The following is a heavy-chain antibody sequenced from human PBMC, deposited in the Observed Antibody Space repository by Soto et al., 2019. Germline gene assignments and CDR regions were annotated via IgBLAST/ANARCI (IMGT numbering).Heavy chain of an antibody. D-gene: IGHD3-22*01. CDR1: GFTFSSYA. CDR2: ISYDGSNK. J-gene: IGHJ4*02. Sequence: GGSLRLSCAASGFTFSSYAMHWVRQAPGKGLEWVAVISYDGSNKYYADSVKGRFTISRDNSKNTLYLQMNSLRAEDTAVYYCARGYSDSSRRGSLDYGGQGTLVTVSS. CDR3: ARGYSDSSRRGSLDY. V-gene: IGHV3-30*04.